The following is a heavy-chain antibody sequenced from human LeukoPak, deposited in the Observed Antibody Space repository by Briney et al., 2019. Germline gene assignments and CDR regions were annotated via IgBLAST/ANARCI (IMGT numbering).Heavy chain of an antibody. Sequence: GESLKISCKGSGYSFTSYWIGWVRQMPGKGLEWMGIIYPGDSDTRYSPSFQGQVTISADKSISTDYLQWSSLKASDTAMYYCVRTLASGDSSGYEVYYWGQGTLVTVSS. V-gene: IGHV5-51*01. CDR2: IYPGDSDT. CDR3: VRTLASGDSSGYEVYY. J-gene: IGHJ4*02. D-gene: IGHD3-22*01. CDR1: GYSFTSYW.